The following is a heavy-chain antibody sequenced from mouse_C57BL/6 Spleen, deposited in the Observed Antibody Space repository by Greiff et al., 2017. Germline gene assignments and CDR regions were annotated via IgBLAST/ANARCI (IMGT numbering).Heavy chain of an antibody. CDR1: GFTFSDYG. Sequence: EVMLVESGGGLVQPGGSLKLSCAASGFTFSDYGMAWVRQAPRKGPEWVAFISNLAYSIYYADTVTGRFTISRENAKNTLYLEMSSLRSEDTAMYYCARHESYYYAMDYWGQGTSVTVSS. J-gene: IGHJ4*01. V-gene: IGHV5-15*01. CDR2: ISNLAYSI. CDR3: ARHESYYYAMDY.